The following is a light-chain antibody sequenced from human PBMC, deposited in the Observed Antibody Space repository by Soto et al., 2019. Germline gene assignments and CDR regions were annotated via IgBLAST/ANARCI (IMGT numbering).Light chain of an antibody. CDR1: QSVSSY. CDR3: QQYGGSPIT. CDR2: GAS. J-gene: IGKJ5*01. Sequence: EILMTQSPATLSLSPGERATLSCRASQSVSSYLAWYQQKPGQAPRILISGASNRDTGIPDRFSGSGSGTDFTLTISRLEPDDFELYFCQQYGGSPITFGLGTRLEIK. V-gene: IGKV3-20*01.